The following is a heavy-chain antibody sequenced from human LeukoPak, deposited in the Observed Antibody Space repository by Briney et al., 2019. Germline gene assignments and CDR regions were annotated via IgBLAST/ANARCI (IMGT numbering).Heavy chain of an antibody. D-gene: IGHD1-26*01. J-gene: IGHJ4*02. CDR1: GWSFSSYW. Sequence: AESLSLTCVAYGWSFSSYWLSWIRQAPGKGLEWVANIKQDGSEKYYVDSVKGRFSMSRDNATTALFLQMNSLRAEDTDVYQGVRLGKSYYTYWGQGTLVTVSS. V-gene: IGHV3-7*01. CDR3: VRLGKSYYTY. CDR2: IKQDGSEK.